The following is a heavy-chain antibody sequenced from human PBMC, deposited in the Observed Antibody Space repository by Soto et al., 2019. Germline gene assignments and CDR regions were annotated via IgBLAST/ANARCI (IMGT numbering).Heavy chain of an antibody. CDR2: INHSGST. J-gene: IGHJ6*02. Sequence: PSETLSLTCAVYGGSFSGYYWSWIRQPPGKGLEWIGEINHSGSTNYNPSLKSRVTISVDTSKNQFSLKLSSVTAADTAVYYCARAGYSSSWYPGYGMDVWGQGTTVTVS. CDR1: GGSFSGYY. D-gene: IGHD6-13*01. CDR3: ARAGYSSSWYPGYGMDV. V-gene: IGHV4-34*01.